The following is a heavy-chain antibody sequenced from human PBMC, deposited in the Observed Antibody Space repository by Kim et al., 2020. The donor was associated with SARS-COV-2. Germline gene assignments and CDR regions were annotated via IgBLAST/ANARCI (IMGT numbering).Heavy chain of an antibody. CDR2: INPNSGGT. CDR1: GYTFTGYY. J-gene: IGHJ4*02. Sequence: ASVKVSCKASGYTFTGYYMHWVRQAPGQGLEWMGRINPNSGGTNYAQKFQGRVTMTRDTSISTAYMELSRLRSDDTAVYYCAREGTTVTENFDYWGQGTLVTVSS. D-gene: IGHD4-17*01. CDR3: AREGTTVTENFDY. V-gene: IGHV1-2*06.